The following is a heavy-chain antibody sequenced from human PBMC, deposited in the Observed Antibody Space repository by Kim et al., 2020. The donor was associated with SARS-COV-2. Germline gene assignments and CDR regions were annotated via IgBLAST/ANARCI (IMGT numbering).Heavy chain of an antibody. CDR2: IYYSGST. D-gene: IGHD3-10*01. J-gene: IGHJ4*02. CDR1: GGSISSSSYY. CDR3: AREELVGSGSERDFDY. Sequence: SETLSLTCTVSGGSISSSSYYWGWIRQPPGKGLEWIGSIYYSGSTYYNPSLKSRVTISVDTSKNQFSLKLSSVTAADTAVYYCAREELVGSGSERDFDYWGQGTLVTVSS. V-gene: IGHV4-39*07.